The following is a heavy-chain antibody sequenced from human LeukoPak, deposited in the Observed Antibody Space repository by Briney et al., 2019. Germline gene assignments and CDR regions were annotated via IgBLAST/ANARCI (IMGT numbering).Heavy chain of an antibody. V-gene: IGHV3-23*01. D-gene: IGHD2-15*01. CDR2: ISGSGGST. CDR3: AKDRGCSGGSCYRPFDY. CDR1: GFTFSSYA. J-gene: IGHJ4*02. Sequence: PGGSLRLSCAASGFTFSSYAMSWVRQAPGKGLEWVSVISGSGGSTYYADSVKGRFTISRDNSKNTLYLQMNNLRAEDTAVYYCAKDRGCSGGSCYRPFDYWGQGTLVTVSS.